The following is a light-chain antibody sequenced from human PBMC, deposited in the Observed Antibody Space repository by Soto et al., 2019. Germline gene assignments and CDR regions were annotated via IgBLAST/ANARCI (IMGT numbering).Light chain of an antibody. CDR3: CSYAGSGTFV. CDR2: EDT. J-gene: IGLJ1*01. CDR1: SSDVGSYDL. Sequence: QSAPTQPASVSGSPGQSITISCTGTSSDVGSYDLVSWYQQPPGKAPKLMIYEDTKRPSGISTRFSGSKSGNAASLTISGLQAEDEADYYCCSYAGSGTFVFGTGTKVTVL. V-gene: IGLV2-23*01.